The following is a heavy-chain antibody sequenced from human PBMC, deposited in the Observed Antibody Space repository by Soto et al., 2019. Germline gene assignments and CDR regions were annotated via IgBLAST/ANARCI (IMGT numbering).Heavy chain of an antibody. D-gene: IGHD6-19*01. V-gene: IGHV1-18*04. CDR3: ARVLLGIAVAGTLDY. Sequence: WASVKVSCKASGYTFTSYGISWVRQAPGQGLEWMGWISAYNGNTNYAQKLQGRVTMTTDTSTSTAYMELRSLRSDDTAVYYCARVLLGIAVAGTLDYWGQGTLVTVSS. J-gene: IGHJ4*02. CDR1: GYTFTSYG. CDR2: ISAYNGNT.